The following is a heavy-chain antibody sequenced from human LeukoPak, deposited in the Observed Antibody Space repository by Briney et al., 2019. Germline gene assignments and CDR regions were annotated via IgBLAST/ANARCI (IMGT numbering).Heavy chain of an antibody. J-gene: IGHJ6*04. CDR1: GYTFTSYG. D-gene: IGHD3-10*01. Sequence: GASVKVSCKASGYTFTSYGISWVRQAPGQGLEWMGWISAYNGNTNYAQKLQGRVTMTTDTSTCTAYMELRSLRSDDTAVYYCARGGTMVRGASYYYGMDVWGKGTTVTVSS. V-gene: IGHV1-18*04. CDR3: ARGGTMVRGASYYYGMDV. CDR2: ISAYNGNT.